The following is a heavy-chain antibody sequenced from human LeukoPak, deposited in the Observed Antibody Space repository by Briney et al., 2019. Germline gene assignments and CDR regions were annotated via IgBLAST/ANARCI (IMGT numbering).Heavy chain of an antibody. D-gene: IGHD3-22*01. J-gene: IGHJ5*02. CDR1: GGSISSSSYY. Sequence: PSETLSLTCTVSGGSISSSSYYWGWIRQPPGKGLEWIGSIYYSGSTYYNPSLKSRVTISVDTSKNQFSLKLSSVTAADTAVYYCARDYYDSSGYPRKNWFDPWGQGTLVTVSS. CDR2: IYYSGST. CDR3: ARDYYDSSGYPRKNWFDP. V-gene: IGHV4-39*07.